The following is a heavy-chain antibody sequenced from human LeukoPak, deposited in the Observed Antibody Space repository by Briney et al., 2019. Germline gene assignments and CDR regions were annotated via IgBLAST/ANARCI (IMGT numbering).Heavy chain of an antibody. CDR2: IIPIFGTA. J-gene: IGHJ6*03. CDR3: ARESPTYCSSTSCPRGYYYYYMDV. V-gene: IGHV1-69*01. D-gene: IGHD2-2*01. Sequence: KISCKTSGYSFTSYWIGWVRQAPGQGLEWMGGIIPIFGTANYAQKFQGRVTITADESTSTAYMELSSLRSEDTAVYYCARESPTYCSSTSCPRGYYYYYMDVWGKGTTVTVSS. CDR1: GYSFTSYW.